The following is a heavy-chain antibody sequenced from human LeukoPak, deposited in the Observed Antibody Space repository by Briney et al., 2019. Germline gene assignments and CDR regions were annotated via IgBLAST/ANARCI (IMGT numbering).Heavy chain of an antibody. CDR3: ARDKVTGASYFDY. CDR2: IKQDGSEM. V-gene: IGHV3-7*01. Sequence: QTGGSLRLSCAASGFTFSNYWMSWVRQTPGEALEWVANIKQDGSEMYYLDSVKGRFTISRDNAKNSLFLQTNSLRGDDTAIYYCARDKVTGASYFDYWGQGTLVTVSS. CDR1: GFTFSNYW. D-gene: IGHD7-27*01. J-gene: IGHJ4*02.